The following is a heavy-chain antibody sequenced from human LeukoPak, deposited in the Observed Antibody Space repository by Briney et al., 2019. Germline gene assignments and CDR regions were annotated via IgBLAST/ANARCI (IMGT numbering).Heavy chain of an antibody. CDR1: GYTFTSYY. D-gene: IGHD3-3*01. CDR2: INPSGGST. V-gene: IGHV1-46*01. CDR3: ARDRALYDFWSGYLREDYYYYYYGMDV. J-gene: IGHJ6*02. Sequence: ASVKVSCKVSGYTFTSYYMHWVRQAPGQGLEWMGIINPSGGSTSYAQKFQGRATMTRDTSTSTVYMELSSLRSEDTAVYYCARDRALYDFWSGYLREDYYYYYYGMDVWGQGTTVTVSS.